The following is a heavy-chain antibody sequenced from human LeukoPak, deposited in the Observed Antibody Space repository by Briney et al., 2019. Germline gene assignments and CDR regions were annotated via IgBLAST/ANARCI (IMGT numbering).Heavy chain of an antibody. J-gene: IGHJ4*02. Sequence: GASVKVSCKASGYTFTSYGISWVRQAPGQGLEWMGWISAYNGNTNYAQKLQGRVTMTTDTSTSTAYMELRSLRSDDTAVYYCARDRDPSLWFGELCPIDYWGQGTLVTVSS. V-gene: IGHV1-18*01. CDR2: ISAYNGNT. D-gene: IGHD3-10*01. CDR1: GYTFTSYG. CDR3: ARDRDPSLWFGELCPIDY.